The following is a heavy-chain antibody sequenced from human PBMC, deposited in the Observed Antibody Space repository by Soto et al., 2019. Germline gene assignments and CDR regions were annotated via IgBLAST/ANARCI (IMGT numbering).Heavy chain of an antibody. J-gene: IGHJ4*02. CDR1: GYTFTSYA. D-gene: IGHD3-22*01. CDR2: INAGNSNT. CDR3: ARDSSGYHDY. Sequence: QVQLVQSGAEVKKPGASVKVSCKASGYTFTSYAMHWVRQAPGQRLEWMGWINAGNSNTKYSQKFQGRVTITRDTSASTAYMELSSLRSEDTAVYYCARDSSGYHDYWGQGTLVTVSS. V-gene: IGHV1-3*01.